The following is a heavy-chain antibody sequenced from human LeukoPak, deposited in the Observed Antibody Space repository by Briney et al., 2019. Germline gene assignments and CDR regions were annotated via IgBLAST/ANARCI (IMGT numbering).Heavy chain of an antibody. CDR3: ARATSGWYYFDY. V-gene: IGHV3-30*03. CDR2: ISYDGSNK. J-gene: IGHJ4*02. CDR1: GFTFSSTG. D-gene: IGHD6-19*01. Sequence: GGSLRLSCAASGFTFSSTGMHWVRQAPGKGLEWVAVISYDGSNKYYADSVKGRFTISRDNSKNTLYLQMNSLRAEDMAVYYCARATSGWYYFDYWGQGTLVTVSS.